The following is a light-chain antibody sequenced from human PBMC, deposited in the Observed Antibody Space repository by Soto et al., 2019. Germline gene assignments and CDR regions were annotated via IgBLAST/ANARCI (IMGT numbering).Light chain of an antibody. CDR2: GAS. Sequence: EIVLTQSPGTLSLSPGERATLSCRASQSVSSSYLAWYQQKPGHAPRLLIYGASSRATVIPDRFSGSGSGTDFTLTISRLEPEDVAVYYCQQYGSLFTFGPGTKVDIK. V-gene: IGKV3-20*01. CDR3: QQYGSLFT. CDR1: QSVSSSY. J-gene: IGKJ3*01.